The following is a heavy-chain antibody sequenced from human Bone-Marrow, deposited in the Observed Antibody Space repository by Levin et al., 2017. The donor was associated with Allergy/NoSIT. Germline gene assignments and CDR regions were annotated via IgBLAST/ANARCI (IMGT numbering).Heavy chain of an antibody. Sequence: SETLSLTCSVSGDSMNTYYWNWIRQPPGKGLEWLGNIYYSGITNYKSSLRSRVTISIDPSKNHFSLQLTSVTAADTAVYYCARGAPRDGYRSFDSWGQGTLVTVS. J-gene: IGHJ4*02. CDR3: ARGAPRDGYRSFDS. CDR2: IYYSGIT. V-gene: IGHV4-59*01. D-gene: IGHD5-24*01. CDR1: GDSMNTYY.